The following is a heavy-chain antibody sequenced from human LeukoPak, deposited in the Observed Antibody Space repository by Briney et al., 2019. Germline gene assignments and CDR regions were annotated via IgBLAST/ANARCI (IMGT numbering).Heavy chain of an antibody. D-gene: IGHD2-2*01. CDR3: AKGVQYQLLSVFDY. V-gene: IGHV3-30-3*01. CDR1: GFTFSSYP. Sequence: GGSLRLSCAASGFTFSSYPLHWVRQAPGKGLEWVTLISYDGSKIYYADSVKGRFTISRDNSKNTLYLQMNSLRAEDTAVYYCAKGVQYQLLSVFDYWGQGTLVTVSS. J-gene: IGHJ4*02. CDR2: ISYDGSKI.